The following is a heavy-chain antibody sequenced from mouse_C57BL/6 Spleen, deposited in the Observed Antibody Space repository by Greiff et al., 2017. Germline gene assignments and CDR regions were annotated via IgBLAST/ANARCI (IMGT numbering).Heavy chain of an antibody. J-gene: IGHJ2*01. CDR1: GFTFSSYA. CDR3: ARDGTVVATRYFDY. Sequence: DVQLQEPGGGLVKPGGSLKLSCAASGFTFSSYAMSWVRQTPEQRLEWVATISDGGSYTYYPDKVKGRVTISRDNAKNNLYLQMSHLKSEDTAMYYCARDGTVVATRYFDYWGQGTTLTVSS. V-gene: IGHV5-4*01. D-gene: IGHD1-1*01. CDR2: ISDGGSYT.